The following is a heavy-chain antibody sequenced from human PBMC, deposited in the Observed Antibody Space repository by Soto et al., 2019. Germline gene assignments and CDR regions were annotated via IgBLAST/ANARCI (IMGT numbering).Heavy chain of an antibody. V-gene: IGHV3-48*02. Sequence: EVQLVESGGGLVQPGGSLRLSCAASGITLSSYSMNWVRQAPGKGLEWVSYISSSSSIIYYADSVKGRFTISRDNAKNSLYLQMNSLRDEDTAVYYCGGSGSYPYYYYYGMDVWGQGTTVTVSS. J-gene: IGHJ6*02. D-gene: IGHD3-10*01. CDR3: GGSGSYPYYYYYGMDV. CDR1: GITLSSYS. CDR2: ISSSSSII.